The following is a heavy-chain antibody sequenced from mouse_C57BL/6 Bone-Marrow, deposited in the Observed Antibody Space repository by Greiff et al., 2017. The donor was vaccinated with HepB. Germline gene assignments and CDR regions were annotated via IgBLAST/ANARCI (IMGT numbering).Heavy chain of an antibody. CDR2: IWSGGST. Sequence: VKVVESGPGLVQPSQSLSITCTVSGFSLTSYGVHWVRQSPGKGLEWLGVIWSGGSTDYNAAFISRLSIRKDNSKSQVFFKMNSLQADDTARYYCARLLSRFAYWGQGTLVTVSA. J-gene: IGHJ3*01. CDR1: GFSLTSYG. D-gene: IGHD2-1*01. V-gene: IGHV2-2*01. CDR3: ARLLSRFAY.